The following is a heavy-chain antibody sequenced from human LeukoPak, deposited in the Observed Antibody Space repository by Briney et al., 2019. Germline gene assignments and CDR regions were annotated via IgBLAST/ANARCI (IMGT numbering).Heavy chain of an antibody. V-gene: IGHV3-74*01. CDR3: ARDIDCGGDCYRDY. J-gene: IGHJ4*02. CDR2: INHDGSST. CDR1: GFTFATYD. D-gene: IGHD2-21*02. Sequence: PGGSLRLSCAASGFTFATYDMHWVRQAPGKGPVWISRINHDGSSTDYVDSVKGRFTVSRDNAKNTLFLQMNSLRAEDTAVYYCARDIDCGGDCYRDYWGQGTLVTVSS.